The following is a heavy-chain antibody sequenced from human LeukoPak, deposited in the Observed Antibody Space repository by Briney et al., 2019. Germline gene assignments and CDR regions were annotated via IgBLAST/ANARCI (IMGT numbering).Heavy chain of an antibody. J-gene: IGHJ6*02. CDR3: ARDRTDYGSGTYYSFYYFGLDV. CDR1: GYTFINYG. CDR2: ISGYNDNT. V-gene: IGHV1-18*01. Sequence: ASVKVSCKASGYTFINYGINWVRQAPGQGLEWMGWISGYNDNTNYAQRLQGRVTMTTDTSTSTVYMELGSLRSDDTAVYYCARDRTDYGSGTYYSFYYFGLDVWGHGTTVTVSS. D-gene: IGHD3-10*01.